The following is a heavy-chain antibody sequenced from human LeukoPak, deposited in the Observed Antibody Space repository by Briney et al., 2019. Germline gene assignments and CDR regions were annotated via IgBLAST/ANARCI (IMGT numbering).Heavy chain of an antibody. Sequence: GGSLRLSCAASGFTFSSYSMNWVRQAPGKGLEWVSSISSSSSYIYYADSVKGRFTISRDNAKNSLYLQMNSLRAEDTAVYYCARQKYDFWSGSYPFDPWGQGTLDTVSS. D-gene: IGHD3-3*01. CDR1: GFTFSSYS. CDR2: ISSSSSYI. CDR3: ARQKYDFWSGSYPFDP. V-gene: IGHV3-21*01. J-gene: IGHJ5*02.